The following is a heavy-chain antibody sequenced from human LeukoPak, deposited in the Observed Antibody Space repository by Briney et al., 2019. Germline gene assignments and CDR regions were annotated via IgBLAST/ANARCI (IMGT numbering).Heavy chain of an antibody. D-gene: IGHD6-13*01. V-gene: IGHV1-69*05. Sequence: GASVKVSCKASGGTFSSYAISWVRQAPGQGLGWMGGIIPIFGTANYAQKFQGRVTITTDESTSTAYMELSSLRSEDTAVYYCAREGSSGASYYMDVWGKGTTVTVSS. J-gene: IGHJ6*03. CDR2: IIPIFGTA. CDR3: AREGSSGASYYMDV. CDR1: GGTFSSYA.